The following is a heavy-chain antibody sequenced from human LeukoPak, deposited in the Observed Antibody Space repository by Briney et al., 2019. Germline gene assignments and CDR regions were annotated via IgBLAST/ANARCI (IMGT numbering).Heavy chain of an antibody. Sequence: GGSLRLSCAASRFTFSNYWMTWVRQAPGKGLEWVANIKKDGSEKFYVDSVKGRFTISRDNAKNSLYLQMNSLRAEDTAVYYCARDVSAFDIWGQGTMVTVSS. CDR1: RFTFSNYW. V-gene: IGHV3-7*01. J-gene: IGHJ3*02. CDR3: ARDVSAFDI. CDR2: IKKDGSEK.